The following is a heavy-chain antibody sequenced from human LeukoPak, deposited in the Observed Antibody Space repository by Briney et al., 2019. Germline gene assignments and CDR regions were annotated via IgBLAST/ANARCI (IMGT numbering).Heavy chain of an antibody. Sequence: GGSLRLSCAASGFTFDDYTMHWVRQPPGKGLEWISLITWDGGTTYYADSVRGRFTISRDNSRNSLFLRMNSLRPEDTALYYCARDRTAEAGNDYYMGVWGNGTTVIVSS. CDR2: ITWDGGTT. CDR1: GFTFDDYT. D-gene: IGHD6-13*01. J-gene: IGHJ6*03. CDR3: ARDRTAEAGNDYYMGV. V-gene: IGHV3-43*01.